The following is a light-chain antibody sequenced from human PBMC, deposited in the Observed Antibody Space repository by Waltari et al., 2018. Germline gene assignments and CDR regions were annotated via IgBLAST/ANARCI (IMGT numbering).Light chain of an antibody. J-gene: IGKJ2*01. CDR2: GAS. V-gene: IGKV3-20*01. CDR1: QSVSSSY. Sequence: EIVLTQSPGTLSLSPGERATLSCRAIQSVSSSYLAWYQQKPGQAPRLLIYGASSRATGIPDRFSGSGSGTDFTLTISRLEPEDFAVYYCQQYGSSRSYTFGQGTKLEIK. CDR3: QQYGSSRSYT.